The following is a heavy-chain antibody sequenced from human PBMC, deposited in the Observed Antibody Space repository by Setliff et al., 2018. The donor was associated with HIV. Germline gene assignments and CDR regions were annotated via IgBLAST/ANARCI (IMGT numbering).Heavy chain of an antibody. CDR1: GYSISSSYW. V-gene: IGHV4-28*01. D-gene: IGHD3-10*01. CDR3: ARTALWFDEADWYFDL. CDR2: IGNIYNGGST. J-gene: IGHJ2*01. Sequence: SETLSLTCAVSGYSISSSYWWGWIRQSPGKGLEWIGDIGNIYNGGSTYYNPSLKSRVTMSVDTSKNQFSLKLSSVTAVDTAVYYCARTALWFDEADWYFDLWGRGTLVTISS.